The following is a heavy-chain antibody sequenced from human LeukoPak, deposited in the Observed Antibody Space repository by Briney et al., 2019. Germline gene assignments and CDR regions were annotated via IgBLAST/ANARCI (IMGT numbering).Heavy chain of an antibody. D-gene: IGHD3-3*01. CDR2: ISGSGGSA. J-gene: IGHJ4*02. V-gene: IGHV3-23*01. CDR3: AKTRFLEWLPGAIFDY. Sequence: GGSLRLSCAASGFTFSSYAMSWVRQAPGKGLEWVSAISGSGGSAYYADSVKGRFTISRDNSKNTLYLQMNSLRAEDTAVYYCAKTRFLEWLPGAIFDYWGQGTLVTVSS. CDR1: GFTFSSYA.